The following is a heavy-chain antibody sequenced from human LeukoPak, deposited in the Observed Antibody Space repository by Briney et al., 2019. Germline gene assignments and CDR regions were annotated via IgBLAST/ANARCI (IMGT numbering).Heavy chain of an antibody. J-gene: IGHJ3*01. CDR2: LNTEGRIT. CDR1: EFTLSRHG. V-gene: IGHV3-74*01. Sequence: GGSLRLSCAASEFTLSRHGMHWVGQAPGKGRGGVARLNTEGRITDYADSVKGRLTISRASSKTTLSLQLDSLRAEDTAVYYCARGSNNWNDEHAFDVWGQGTMVTVSS. D-gene: IGHD1-1*01. CDR3: ARGSNNWNDEHAFDV.